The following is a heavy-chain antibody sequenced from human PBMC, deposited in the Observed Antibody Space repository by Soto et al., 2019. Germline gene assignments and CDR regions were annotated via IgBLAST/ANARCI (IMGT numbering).Heavy chain of an antibody. D-gene: IGHD2-21*02. V-gene: IGHV1-8*01. CDR1: GYTFTSYD. J-gene: IGHJ4*02. CDR3: ARGRESIVVVTATLFDY. CDR2: MNPNSGNT. Sequence: QVQLVQSGAEVKKPGASVKVSCKASGYTFTSYDMNWVRQATGQGLEWIGWMNPNSGNTGYAQKFQGRVTMTRNTSISTAYMELSSLRSEDTAVYYCARGRESIVVVTATLFDYWGQGTLVTVSS.